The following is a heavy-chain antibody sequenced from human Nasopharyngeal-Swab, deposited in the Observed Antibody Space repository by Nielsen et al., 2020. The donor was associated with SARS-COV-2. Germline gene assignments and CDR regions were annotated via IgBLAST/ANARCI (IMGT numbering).Heavy chain of an antibody. CDR3: AKDPSRVAANWFDP. Sequence: GESLKISFAASGFTFSSYAMSWVRQAPGKGLEWVSAISCSGGSTYYADPVKGRFTISRDNSKNTLYLQMNSLRAEDTAVYYCAKDPSRVAANWFDPWGQGTLVTVSS. J-gene: IGHJ5*02. CDR1: GFTFSSYA. D-gene: IGHD6-13*01. CDR2: ISCSGGST. V-gene: IGHV3-23*01.